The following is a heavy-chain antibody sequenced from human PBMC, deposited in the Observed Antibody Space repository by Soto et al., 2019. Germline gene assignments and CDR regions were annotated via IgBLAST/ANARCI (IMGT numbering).Heavy chain of an antibody. J-gene: IGHJ4*02. CDR2: ISGSGGST. D-gene: IGHD3-16*02. Sequence: EVQLLESGGGLVQPGGSLRLSCAASGFTFSSYAMSWVRQAPGKGLEWVSAISGSGGSTYYADSVKGRFTISRDNSKNPAYLEMNRLRAGDPAVYYCAEGPVGWLRLGELSFYFDYWGQGTLVTVSS. V-gene: IGHV3-23*01. CDR3: AEGPVGWLRLGELSFYFDY. CDR1: GFTFSSYA.